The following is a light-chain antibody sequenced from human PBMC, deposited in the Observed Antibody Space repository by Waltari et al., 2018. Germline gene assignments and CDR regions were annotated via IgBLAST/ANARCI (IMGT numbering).Light chain of an antibody. J-gene: IGLJ1*01. CDR2: EGS. Sequence: QSALTQPASVSGSPGQSITISCTGTSSDVGSYNLVSWYQQYPGKAPKLRIYEGSKRPSGVSNRFSGSKSGNTASLTISGLQAEDEADYYCCSYAGSSTFYVFGTGTKVTVL. CDR1: SSDVGSYNL. CDR3: CSYAGSSTFYV. V-gene: IGLV2-23*01.